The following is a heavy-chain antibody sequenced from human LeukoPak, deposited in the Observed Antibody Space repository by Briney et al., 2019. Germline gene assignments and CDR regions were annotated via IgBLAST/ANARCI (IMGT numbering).Heavy chain of an antibody. J-gene: IGHJ4*02. V-gene: IGHV4-59*01. CDR1: GASMSSFY. D-gene: IGHD4-17*01. Sequence: SETLSLTCTVSGASMSSFYWSWLRQPPGKGLEWIAYIFYSGTTIYNPSLKRRLTMSIDTSKNQFSLRLSSVTAADTAIYYCARLTSDYDFDFWGQGTLVTVSS. CDR3: ARLTSDYDFDF. CDR2: IFYSGTT.